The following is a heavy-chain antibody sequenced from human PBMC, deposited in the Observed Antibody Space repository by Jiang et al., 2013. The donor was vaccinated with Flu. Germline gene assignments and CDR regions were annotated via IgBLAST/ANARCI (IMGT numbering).Heavy chain of an antibody. CDR3: ARRGGSGSYYSWGMDV. CDR2: ISAHNGYI. CDR1: GYSFTTYG. J-gene: IGHJ6*03. V-gene: IGHV1-18*01. Sequence: GAEVKKPGASVKVSCKASGYSFTTYGIEWVRQAPGQGLEWMGRISAHNGYINYVQKFQGGVTMTTDTSTATAYMELRSLRSDDTAVYYCARRGGSGSYYSWGMDVW. D-gene: IGHD3-10*01.